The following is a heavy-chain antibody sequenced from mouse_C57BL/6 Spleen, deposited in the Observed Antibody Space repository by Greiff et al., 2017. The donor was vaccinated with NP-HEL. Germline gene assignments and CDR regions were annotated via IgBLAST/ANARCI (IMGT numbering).Heavy chain of an antibody. CDR2: INPNNGGT. V-gene: IGHV1-18*01. Sequence: EVQLQESGPELVKPGASVKIPCKASGYTFTDYNMDWVKQSHGKSLEWIGDINPNNGGTIYNQKFKGKATLTVDKSSSTAYMELRSLTSEDTAVYYCARSGGLRRGYYAMDYWGQGTSVTVSS. D-gene: IGHD2-4*01. CDR3: ARSGGLRRGYYAMDY. CDR1: GYTFTDYN. J-gene: IGHJ4*01.